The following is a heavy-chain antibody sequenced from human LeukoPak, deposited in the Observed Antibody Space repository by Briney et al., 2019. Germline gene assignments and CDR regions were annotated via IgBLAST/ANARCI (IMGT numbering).Heavy chain of an antibody. CDR3: ARPQGDRWLATPGAFDI. D-gene: IGHD2-15*01. CDR1: GYSFTSYW. V-gene: IGHV5-51*01. CDR2: IYPGDSDT. Sequence: GESLKISCKGSGYSFTSYWIGWVRQMPGKGLEWMGIIYPGDSDTRYSPSFQGQVTISADKSISTAYLQWSSLKASDTAMYYCARPQGDRWLATPGAFDIWGQGTMVTVSS. J-gene: IGHJ3*02.